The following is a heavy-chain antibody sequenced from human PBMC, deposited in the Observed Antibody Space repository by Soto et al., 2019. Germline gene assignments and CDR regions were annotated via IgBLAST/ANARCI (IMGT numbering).Heavy chain of an antibody. CDR2: IYYSGST. CDR1: GGSISGYF. CDR3: ARHSDRWYGGLFDY. J-gene: IGHJ4*02. D-gene: IGHD6-13*01. Sequence: QVQLQESGPGLVKPSETLSLTCTVYGGSISGYFWSWIRQPPGKGLEWIGYIYYSGSTNYNPTLTSRVTISVDTSKNQFPLNLTSVTAVDTDVDYCARHSDRWYGGLFDYWGQGTLVTVSS. V-gene: IGHV4-59*08.